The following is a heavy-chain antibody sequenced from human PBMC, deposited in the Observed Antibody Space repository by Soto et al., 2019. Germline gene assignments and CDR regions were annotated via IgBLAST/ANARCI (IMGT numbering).Heavy chain of an antibody. J-gene: IGHJ6*02. CDR2: IIPIFGTA. Sequence: GASVKVSCKASGGTFSSYAISWVRQAPGQGLEWMGGIIPIFGTANYAQKFQGRVTITADESTSTAYMELSSLRSEDTAVYYCARGRVGAHYYYYYYGMDVWGQGTTVTVS. V-gene: IGHV1-69*13. D-gene: IGHD1-26*01. CDR3: ARGRVGAHYYYYYYGMDV. CDR1: GGTFSSYA.